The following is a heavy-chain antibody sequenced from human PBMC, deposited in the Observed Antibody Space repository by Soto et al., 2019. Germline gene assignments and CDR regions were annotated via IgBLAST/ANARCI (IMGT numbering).Heavy chain of an antibody. CDR1: VGSFSDYY. Sequence: SETLSLTCAVYVGSFSDYYWSWIRQPPGKGLEWIGEINHSGSTNYNPSLKSRVTISVDTSKNQFSLKLSSVTAADTAVYYCARALSYCSGGSCYVGSWFDPWGQGTLVTVSS. D-gene: IGHD2-15*01. CDR3: ARALSYCSGGSCYVGSWFDP. V-gene: IGHV4-34*01. J-gene: IGHJ5*02. CDR2: INHSGST.